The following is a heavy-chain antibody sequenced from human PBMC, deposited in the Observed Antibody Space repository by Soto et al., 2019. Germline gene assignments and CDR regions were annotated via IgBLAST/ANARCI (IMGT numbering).Heavy chain of an antibody. V-gene: IGHV3-30-3*01. Sequence: QVQLVESGGGVVQPGRSLRLSCAASGFTFSSYAMHWVRQAPGKGLEWVAVISYDGSNKYYADSVKGRFTISRDNSKNTLYLQMNSLRAEDTAVYYCARDAAFRGGSYRDYYYYYGMDVWGQGTTVTVSS. CDR2: ISYDGSNK. CDR1: GFTFSSYA. D-gene: IGHD1-26*01. CDR3: ARDAAFRGGSYRDYYYYYGMDV. J-gene: IGHJ6*02.